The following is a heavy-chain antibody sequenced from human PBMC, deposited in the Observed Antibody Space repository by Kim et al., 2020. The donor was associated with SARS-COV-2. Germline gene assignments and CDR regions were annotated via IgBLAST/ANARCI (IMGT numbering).Heavy chain of an antibody. CDR1: GGTFSSYA. CDR2: IIPIFGTA. D-gene: IGHD3-10*01. V-gene: IGHV1-69*13. Sequence: SVKVSCKASGGTFSSYAISWVRQAPGQGLEWMGGIIPIFGTANYAQKFQGRVTITADESTSTAYMELSSLRSEDTAVYYCARDKPRSGRGVITDLDYWGQGTLVTVSS. CDR3: ARDKPRSGRGVITDLDY. J-gene: IGHJ4*02.